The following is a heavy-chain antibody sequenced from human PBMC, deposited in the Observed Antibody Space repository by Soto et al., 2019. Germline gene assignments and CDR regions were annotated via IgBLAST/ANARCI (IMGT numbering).Heavy chain of an antibody. CDR1: GGSISSYY. V-gene: IGHV4-4*07. D-gene: IGHD3-10*01. J-gene: IGHJ5*02. CDR2: IYTSGST. CDR3: ARDAPKIWFGAQNWFDP. Sequence: PSETLSLTCTVSGGSISSYYWSWIRQPAGKGLEWIGRIYTSGSTNYNPSLKSRVTMSVDTSKNQFSLKLSSVTAADTAVYYCARDAPKIWFGAQNWFDPWGQGTLVTVSS.